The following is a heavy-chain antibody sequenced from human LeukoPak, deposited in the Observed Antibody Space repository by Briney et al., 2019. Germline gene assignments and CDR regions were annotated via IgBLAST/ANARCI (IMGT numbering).Heavy chain of an antibody. Sequence: PGGSLRLSCAASGFXFSSYWMHWVRQAPGKGPVWVSRINTDGSTTNYADSVKGRFTISRDNAKNTLYLQMNTLRGEDTAVFYCARDRQYGMDVWGQGATVTVSS. J-gene: IGHJ6*02. CDR2: INTDGSTT. CDR1: GFXFSSYW. V-gene: IGHV3-74*01. CDR3: ARDRQYGMDV.